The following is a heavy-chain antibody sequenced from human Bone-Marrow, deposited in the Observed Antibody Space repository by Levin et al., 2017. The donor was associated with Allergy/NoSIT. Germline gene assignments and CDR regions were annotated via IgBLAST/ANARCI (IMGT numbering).Heavy chain of an antibody. CDR3: AHIMITFGGVLRIDAFDF. V-gene: IGHV2-5*02. CDR1: GFSLTTSGVG. CDR2: VYWDDDR. Sequence: NASGPTLVKPPETLTLTCTFSGFSLTTSGVGVGWIRQPPGEALEWLALVYWDDDRRYSPSLKTRLAVIKDTSNNQVVLTMTNMDPVDTATYYCAHIMITFGGVLRIDAFDFWGQGTVVTVSS. J-gene: IGHJ3*01. D-gene: IGHD3-16*01.